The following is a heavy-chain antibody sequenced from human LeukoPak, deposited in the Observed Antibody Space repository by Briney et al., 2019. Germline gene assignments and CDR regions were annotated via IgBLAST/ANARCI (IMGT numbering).Heavy chain of an antibody. CDR1: GFIFSSYA. CDR2: ISGSGGST. J-gene: IGHJ4*02. CDR3: AKSTPYYYDSSGYSLGY. Sequence: GGSLRLSCAASGFIFSSYAMSWVRQAPGKGLEWVSAISGSGGSTYYADSVKGRFTISRDNSKNTLYLQMNSLRAEDTAVYYCAKSTPYYYDSSGYSLGYWGQGTLVTVSS. V-gene: IGHV3-23*01. D-gene: IGHD3-22*01.